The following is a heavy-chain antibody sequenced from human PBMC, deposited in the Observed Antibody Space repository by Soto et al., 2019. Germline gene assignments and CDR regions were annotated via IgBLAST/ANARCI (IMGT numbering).Heavy chain of an antibody. CDR1: GYTFTSYD. CDR3: ARGDVLVPAATVNWFDP. V-gene: IGHV1-8*01. CDR2: MNPNSGNT. J-gene: IGHJ5*02. Sequence: QVQLVQSGAEVKKPGASVKVSCKASGYTFTSYDINWVRQATGQGLEWMGWMNPNSGNTGYAQKFQGRVTMTRNTSISTAYMELSSLRSEDTAVYYCARGDVLVPAATVNWFDPWGQGTLVTVSS. D-gene: IGHD2-2*01.